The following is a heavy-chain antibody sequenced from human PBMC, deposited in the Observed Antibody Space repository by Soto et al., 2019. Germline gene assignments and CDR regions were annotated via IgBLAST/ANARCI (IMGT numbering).Heavy chain of an antibody. Sequence: GSLRLSCAASGFTFSNYGMHWVRQAPGKGLEWVAFISDDGSNKYYADSMKGRFTMSRDNSKSTLYLQMNSLRVEDTAVYYCTKRRNVLRFLEWSSGMEVWGQGTTVTVSS. CDR1: GFTFSNYG. CDR3: TKRRNVLRFLEWSSGMEV. CDR2: ISDDGSNK. D-gene: IGHD3-3*01. J-gene: IGHJ6*02. V-gene: IGHV3-30*18.